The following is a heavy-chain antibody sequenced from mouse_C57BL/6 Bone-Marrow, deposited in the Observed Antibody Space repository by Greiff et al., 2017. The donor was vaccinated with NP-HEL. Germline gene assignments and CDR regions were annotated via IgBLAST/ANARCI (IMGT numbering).Heavy chain of an antibody. Sequence: VQLQQSGAELVRPGTSVKMSCKASGYTFTNYWIGWAKQRPGHGLEWIGDIYPGGGYTKYNEKFKGKATLTADKSSSTAYMQFSSLTSEDSAIYYCARSYYGSSYFDYWGQGTTLTVSS. D-gene: IGHD1-1*01. V-gene: IGHV1-63*01. CDR2: IYPGGGYT. CDR1: GYTFTNYW. J-gene: IGHJ2*01. CDR3: ARSYYGSSYFDY.